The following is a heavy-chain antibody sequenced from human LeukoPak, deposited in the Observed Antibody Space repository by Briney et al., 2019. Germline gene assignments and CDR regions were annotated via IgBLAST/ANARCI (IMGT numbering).Heavy chain of an antibody. Sequence: SETLSLTCTVSGGSISSYYWSWIRQPAGKGLEWIGRIYTSGSTNYNPSLKSRVTMSVDTSKNQFSLKLSSVTAADTAVYYCAREVLYFGDFYFDYWGQGTLVTVSS. D-gene: IGHD3-10*01. CDR1: GGSISSYY. CDR2: IYTSGST. V-gene: IGHV4-4*07. CDR3: AREVLYFGDFYFDY. J-gene: IGHJ4*02.